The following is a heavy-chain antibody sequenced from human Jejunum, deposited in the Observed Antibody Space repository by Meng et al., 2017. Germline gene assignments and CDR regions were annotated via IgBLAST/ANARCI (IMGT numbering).Heavy chain of an antibody. CDR2: TYYRSKYYN. CDR1: GDSVSSNSAA. D-gene: IGHD3-10*02. CDR3: ARDWGDVRGGFDF. V-gene: IGHV6-1*01. Sequence: QVTLPQSGPRLVKPSQTLSLTCAISGDSVSSNSAAWNWIRQSSSRGLEWLGRTYYRSKYYNDYALSVKSRITINPDTSKNQFSLQLNSVTPEDTAIYYCARDWGDVRGGFDFWGQGTLVTVSS. J-gene: IGHJ4*02.